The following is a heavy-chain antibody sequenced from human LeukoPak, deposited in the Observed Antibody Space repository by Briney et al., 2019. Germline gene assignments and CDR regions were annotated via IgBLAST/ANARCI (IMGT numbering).Heavy chain of an antibody. D-gene: IGHD3-22*01. J-gene: IGHJ5*02. Sequence: SVKVSCKASGGTFISYAISWVRQAPGQGLEWMGRIIPIFGTANYAQKFQGRVTITTDESTSTAYMELSSLRSEDTAVYYCARVPDSSAWTFDPWGQGTLVTVSS. CDR1: GGTFISYA. CDR3: ARVPDSSAWTFDP. V-gene: IGHV1-69*05. CDR2: IIPIFGTA.